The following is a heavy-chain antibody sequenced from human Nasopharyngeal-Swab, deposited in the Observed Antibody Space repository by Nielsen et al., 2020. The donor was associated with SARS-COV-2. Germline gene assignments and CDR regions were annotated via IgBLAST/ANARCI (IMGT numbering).Heavy chain of an antibody. D-gene: IGHD4-17*01. CDR1: GYTFINYG. CDR3: ARDVTTVTTPYFDY. Sequence: VSVKVSCKASGYTFINYGISWVRQVPGQGLEWMGWISAYNGNTNYAQKLQGRVTMTTDTSTSTAYMELRSLRSDDTAVYYCARDVTTVTTPYFDYWGQGTLVTVSS. V-gene: IGHV1-18*01. J-gene: IGHJ4*02. CDR2: ISAYNGNT.